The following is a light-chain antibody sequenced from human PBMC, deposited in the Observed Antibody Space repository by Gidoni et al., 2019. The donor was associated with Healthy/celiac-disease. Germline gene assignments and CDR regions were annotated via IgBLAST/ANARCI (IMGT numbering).Light chain of an antibody. V-gene: IGKV1-12*01. J-gene: IGKJ4*02. CDR3: QQSNSFPRLT. Sequence: IQMPQFPSSVTASVGDRDTITCRASQSISSWLAWYQQKPGKAPKLLIYAAARFQSGVTSRCSSSGSGTDFTLTIISRQPEDFATYYCQQSNSFPRLTFGGGTKVEIK. CDR1: QSISSW. CDR2: AAA.